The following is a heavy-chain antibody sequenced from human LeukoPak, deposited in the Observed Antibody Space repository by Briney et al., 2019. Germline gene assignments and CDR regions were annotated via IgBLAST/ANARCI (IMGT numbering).Heavy chain of an antibody. CDR1: GFTFSTYS. CDR2: ISSNSSTI. D-gene: IGHD1-14*01. CDR3: ARDGIMDV. V-gene: IGHV3-48*01. Sequence: GGSLRLSCAASGFTFSTYSMNWVRQAAGKGLGWVSYISSNSSTIFYADSVKGRFTISRYNVKNSPYVQMNSLRVEDTAVYYCARDGIMDVWGKGTTVTVSS. J-gene: IGHJ6*03.